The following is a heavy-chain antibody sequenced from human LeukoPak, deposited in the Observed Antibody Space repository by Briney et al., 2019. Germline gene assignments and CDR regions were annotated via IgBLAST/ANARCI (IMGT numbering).Heavy chain of an antibody. Sequence: PAGGSLRLSCAASGFTVSSNYMSWVRQAPGKGLEWVSVIYSGGSTYYADSVKGRFTISRDNSKNTLYLQMNSLRAEDTAVYYCARSPSLTGAGYFDYWGQGTLATVSS. V-gene: IGHV3-53*01. CDR2: IYSGGST. CDR1: GFTVSSNY. CDR3: ARSPSLTGAGYFDY. D-gene: IGHD3-9*01. J-gene: IGHJ4*02.